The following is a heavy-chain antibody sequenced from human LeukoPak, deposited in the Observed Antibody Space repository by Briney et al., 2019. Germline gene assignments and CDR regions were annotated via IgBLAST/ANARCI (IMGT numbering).Heavy chain of an antibody. CDR1: GYTFTSYY. CDR2: INPSGGST. Sequence: ASVKVSCKASGYTFTSYYMHWVRQAPGQGLERMGIINPSGGSTSYAQKFQGRVTMTRDTSTSTVYMELSSLRSEDTAVYYCASAVAGMGDYFDYWGQGTLVTVSS. D-gene: IGHD6-19*01. V-gene: IGHV1-46*01. CDR3: ASAVAGMGDYFDY. J-gene: IGHJ4*02.